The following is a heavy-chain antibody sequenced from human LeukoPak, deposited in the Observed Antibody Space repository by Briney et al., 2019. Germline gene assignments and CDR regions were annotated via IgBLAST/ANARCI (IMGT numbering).Heavy chain of an antibody. CDR3: ATAYCGGDCYSARSPDAFDI. D-gene: IGHD2-21*01. J-gene: IGHJ3*02. V-gene: IGHV1-24*01. Sequence: ASVKVSCKVSGYTLTELSMHWVRQAPGKGLEWMGGFDPEDGETIYAQKFQGRVTMTEDTSTDTAYMELSSLRSEDTAVYYCATAYCGGDCYSARSPDAFDIWGQGTMVTVSS. CDR1: GYTLTELS. CDR2: FDPEDGET.